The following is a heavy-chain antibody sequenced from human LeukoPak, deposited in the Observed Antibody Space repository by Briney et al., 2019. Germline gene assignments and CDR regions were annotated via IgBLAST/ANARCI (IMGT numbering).Heavy chain of an antibody. CDR3: ASMVRGVPSIAMDV. D-gene: IGHD3-10*01. Sequence: EASVKVSCKASGYTFTSYDINWVRQATGQGLEWMGWMNPNSGNTGYAQKFQGRVTITRNTSISTAYMELSRLRSDGTAVYYCASMVRGVPSIAMDVWGKGTTVTVSS. J-gene: IGHJ6*03. CDR1: GYTFTSYD. V-gene: IGHV1-8*03. CDR2: MNPNSGNT.